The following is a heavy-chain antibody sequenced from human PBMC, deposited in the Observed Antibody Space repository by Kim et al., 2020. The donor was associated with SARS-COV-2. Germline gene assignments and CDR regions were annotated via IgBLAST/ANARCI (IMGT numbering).Heavy chain of an antibody. CDR2: ISYDGSNQ. Sequence: GGSLRLSCAASGFTFSSYGIHWVRQAPSQGLEWVAAISYDGSNQYYADSVRGRFTISRDNSKNTVWLQMNSLRADDTAVYYCARRGAGDQQFYYMDVWG. CDR3: ARRGAGDQQFYYMDV. V-gene: IGHV3-30*04. CDR1: GFTFSSYG. J-gene: IGHJ6*03. D-gene: IGHD2-2*01.